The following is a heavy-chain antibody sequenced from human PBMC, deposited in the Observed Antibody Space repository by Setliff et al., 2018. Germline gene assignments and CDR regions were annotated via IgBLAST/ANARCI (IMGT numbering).Heavy chain of an antibody. CDR2: TSSGSNSI. CDR1: GFTFSIYS. CDR3: AKSGGDHCCPLYHHYYMDV. V-gene: IGHV3-48*01. Sequence: GGSLRLSCAASGFTFSIYSMNWVRQAPGKGLEWISYTSSGSNSIYYADSVMGRFTISKDNDRNFLYLQMNRLRPEDTAVYYCAKSGGDHCCPLYHHYYMDVWGTGTTVTVSS. J-gene: IGHJ6*03. D-gene: IGHD2-21*02.